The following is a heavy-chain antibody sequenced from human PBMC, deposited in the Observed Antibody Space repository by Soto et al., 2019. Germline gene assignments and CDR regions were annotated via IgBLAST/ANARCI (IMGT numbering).Heavy chain of an antibody. D-gene: IGHD1-7*01. V-gene: IGHV3-23*01. CDR3: AKDRNYPRDQFHY. Sequence: PGWSLRLSCAASGFTFSTYALSWVLQPPGKGLEWVSAISANGQGIYYADSVRGRFTISRDNSKNTIFLHMDSLRAEDTAVYYCAKDRNYPRDQFHYWGQGTLVTVSS. CDR2: ISANGQGI. J-gene: IGHJ4*02. CDR1: GFTFSTYA.